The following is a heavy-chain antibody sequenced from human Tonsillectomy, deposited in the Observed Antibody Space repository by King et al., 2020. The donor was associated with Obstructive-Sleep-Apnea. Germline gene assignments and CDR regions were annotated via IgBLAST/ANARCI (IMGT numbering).Heavy chain of an antibody. D-gene: IGHD3-10*01. CDR1: GGSISDSKW. CDR2: ISPGGTT. V-gene: IGHV4-4*02. Sequence: QLQESGPGLVKSSGTLFLTCAVSGGSISDSKWWTWVRQPPGKGLEWIGEISPGGTTIYNPSLKSRGTISVDKSNDQFSLELRSLTAADTAVYFCARGHGWGSSSDWFDPWGQGILVTVSS. J-gene: IGHJ5*02. CDR3: ARGHGWGSSSDWFDP.